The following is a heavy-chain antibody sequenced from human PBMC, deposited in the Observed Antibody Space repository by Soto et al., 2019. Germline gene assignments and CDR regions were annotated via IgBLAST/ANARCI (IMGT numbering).Heavy chain of an antibody. CDR3: ARDVDYGDYYYGMDV. Sequence: GGSLRLSCAASGFTVSSNYMSWVRQAPGKGLEWVSVIYSGGSTYYADSVKGRFTISRHNSKNTLYLQMNSLRAEDTAVYYCARDVDYGDYYYGMDVWGQGTTVTVSS. J-gene: IGHJ6*02. D-gene: IGHD4-17*01. V-gene: IGHV3-53*04. CDR1: GFTVSSNY. CDR2: IYSGGST.